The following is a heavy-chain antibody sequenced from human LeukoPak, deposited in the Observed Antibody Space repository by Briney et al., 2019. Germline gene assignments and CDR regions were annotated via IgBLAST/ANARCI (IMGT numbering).Heavy chain of an antibody. Sequence: GGSLRLSCAASGFTFSSYWMSWVRQAPGKGLEWVAGIHNSGDITYYADAVRGRFTISRDNSKNTLYLQMNGLRAEDTAVYYCATMNGLRMAEALNWGQGTPVTVSS. CDR1: GFTFSSYW. CDR3: ATMNGLRMAEALN. D-gene: IGHD2-8*01. J-gene: IGHJ4*02. V-gene: IGHV3-23*01. CDR2: IHNSGDIT.